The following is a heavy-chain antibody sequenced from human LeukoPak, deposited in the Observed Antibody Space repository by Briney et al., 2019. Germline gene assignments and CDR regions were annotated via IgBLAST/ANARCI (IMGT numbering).Heavy chain of an antibody. CDR3: ARAGGLAMAVDY. CDR2: IYYSGST. CDR1: GGSISSYY. D-gene: IGHD5-18*01. J-gene: IGHJ4*02. Sequence: SETLSLTCTVSGGSISSYYWSWIRQPPGKGLEWIGYIYYSGSTNYNPSLKSRVTISVDTSKNQFSLKLSSVTAADTAVYYCARAGGLAMAVDYWGQGTLVTVSS. V-gene: IGHV4-59*12.